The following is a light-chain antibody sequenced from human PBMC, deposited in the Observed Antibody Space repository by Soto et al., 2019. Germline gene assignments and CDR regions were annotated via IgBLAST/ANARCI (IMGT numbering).Light chain of an antibody. Sequence: DIHLTQSPSFLSASVGDRVTITCRASQGIASSLAWYQQKAGKAPKLLIYAASTLECGVPPRFSGSGTGTEFSLKISSLQPEDFAINYCQQFNSCPLTFGRGTKVEIK. CDR2: AAS. CDR3: QQFNSCPLT. V-gene: IGKV1-9*01. CDR1: QGIASS. J-gene: IGKJ4*01.